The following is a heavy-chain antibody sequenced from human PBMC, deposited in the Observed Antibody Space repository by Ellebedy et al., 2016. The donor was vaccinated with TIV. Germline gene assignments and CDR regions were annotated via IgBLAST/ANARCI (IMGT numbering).Heavy chain of an antibody. V-gene: IGHV4-39*01. J-gene: IGHJ1*01. CDR1: DGSISSSNYY. CDR2: IYFSGNT. CDR3: ARQGFWSGSGTEHFQH. D-gene: IGHD3-3*01. Sequence: SETLSLXXSVSDGSISSSNYYWGWIRQPPGQGLEWIGSIYFSGNTYYNLSLKSRVSISVDTSKKQFSLRLNAVTAADTAVYYCARQGFWSGSGTEHFQHWGQGFLVIVSS.